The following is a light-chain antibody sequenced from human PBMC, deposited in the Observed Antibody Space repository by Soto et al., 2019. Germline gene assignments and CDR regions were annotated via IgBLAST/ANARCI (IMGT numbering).Light chain of an antibody. CDR2: GVS. CDR3: QQRGSPTWT. CDR1: QRLSDY. V-gene: IGKV3-11*01. J-gene: IGKJ1*01. Sequence: EIVLTQSPATLSLSPGERATLSCRASQRLSDYIAWYQQTPGPPPRLIIYGVSTRATGVPARFSGSGSGTEFTLTINNLEPEDFAVYYGQQRGSPTWTFGQGTKVEVK.